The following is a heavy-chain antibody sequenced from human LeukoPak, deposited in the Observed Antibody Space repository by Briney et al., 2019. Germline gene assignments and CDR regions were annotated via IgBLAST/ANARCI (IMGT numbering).Heavy chain of an antibody. CDR2: VKPKNGDT. V-gene: IGHV1-2*02. J-gene: IGHJ3*01. CDR1: GYTFYDYF. Sequence: ASVRDSSKPSGYTFYDYFLQWVSPAPGQGLEWTGWVKPKNGDTNYARKFQGSVAMARDTSIRTAYMDLKRLRSDDTAIYFCARRIAVPGHDAFDVWGQGTLVTVSS. D-gene: IGHD6-19*01. CDR3: ARRIAVPGHDAFDV.